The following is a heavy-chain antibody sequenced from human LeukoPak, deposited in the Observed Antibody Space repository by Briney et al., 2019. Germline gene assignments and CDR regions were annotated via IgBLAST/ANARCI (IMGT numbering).Heavy chain of an antibody. CDR3: ARDREGSSWYDY. CDR1: GFTFGSYW. Sequence: PGGSLRLSCAASGFTFGSYWMTWVRQAPGKGLEWVAHISPDGSEQYYVDFVMGRFTISRDSAKNSLYLQMNKLGAEDTAVYHCARDREGSSWYDYWGQGTLVAVSS. CDR2: ISPDGSEQ. V-gene: IGHV3-7*04. D-gene: IGHD6-13*01. J-gene: IGHJ4*02.